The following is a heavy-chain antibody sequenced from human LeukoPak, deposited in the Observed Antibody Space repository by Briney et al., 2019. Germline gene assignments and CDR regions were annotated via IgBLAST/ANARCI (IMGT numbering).Heavy chain of an antibody. CDR3: AKSLGGTYYDFWSYTS. J-gene: IGHJ4*02. CDR2: ISASGSPT. CDR1: GFTFSTYA. Sequence: HPGGSLRLSCAASGFTFSTYAMSWVRQAPGKGLEWVSVISASGSPTYYADSVKGRFTISRDNSKNTLYLQMNSLRAEDTAVYYCAKSLGGTYYDFWSYTSWGQGTLVTVSS. V-gene: IGHV3-23*01. D-gene: IGHD3-3*01.